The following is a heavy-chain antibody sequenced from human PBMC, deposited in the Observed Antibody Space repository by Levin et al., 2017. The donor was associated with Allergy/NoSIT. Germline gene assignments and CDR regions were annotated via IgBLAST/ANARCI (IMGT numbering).Heavy chain of an antibody. CDR1: GFTFSSYG. CDR3: ARDIYDSSGYYRETLSNAFDI. CDR2: IWYDGSNK. V-gene: IGHV3-33*01. Sequence: SCAASGFTFSSYGMHWVRQAPGKGLEWVAVIWYDGSNKYYADSVKGRFTISRDNSKNTLYLQMNSLRAEDTAVYYCARDIYDSSGYYRETLSNAFDIWGQGTMVTVSS. D-gene: IGHD3-22*01. J-gene: IGHJ3*02.